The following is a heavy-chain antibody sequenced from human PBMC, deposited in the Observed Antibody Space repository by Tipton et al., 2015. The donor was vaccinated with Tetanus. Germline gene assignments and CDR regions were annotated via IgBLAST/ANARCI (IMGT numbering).Heavy chain of an antibody. CDR3: AKVLGSGGSCYSGLCYYYGMDV. D-gene: IGHD2-15*01. CDR2: ISYDGSNK. V-gene: IGHV3-30*18. Sequence: SLRLSCAASGFTFSSYGMHWVRQAPGKGLEWVAVISYDGSNKYYADSVKGRFTISSDNSKNTLYLQMNSLRAEDTAVYYCAKVLGSGGSCYSGLCYYYGMDVWGQGTTVTVSS. J-gene: IGHJ6*02. CDR1: GFTFSSYG.